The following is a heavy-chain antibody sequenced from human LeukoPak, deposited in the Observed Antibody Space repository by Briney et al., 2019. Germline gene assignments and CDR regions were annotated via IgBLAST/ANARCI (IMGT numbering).Heavy chain of an antibody. CDR2: INQDGTEK. CDR1: GFSFTTYG. V-gene: IGHV3-7*01. J-gene: IGHJ4*02. Sequence: GGSLRLSCATSGFSFTTYGMSWVRQAQGKGLEWVDNINQDGTEKYYVDSVKGRFTISRDNGKNSLYLQMNSLRVEDTAVYYCAKLAKYFYGAETFYSFEHWGQGTPVTASS. D-gene: IGHD3-10*01. CDR3: AKLAKYFYGAETFYSFEH.